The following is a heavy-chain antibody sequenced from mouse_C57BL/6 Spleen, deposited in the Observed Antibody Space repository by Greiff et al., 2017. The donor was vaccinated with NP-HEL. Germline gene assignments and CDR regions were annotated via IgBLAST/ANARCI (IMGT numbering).Heavy chain of an antibody. V-gene: IGHV7-1*01. CDR1: GFTFSDFY. CDR2: SRNKANDYTT. J-gene: IGHJ3*01. Sequence: EVNVVESGGGLVQSGRSLRLSCATSGFTFSDFYMEWVRQAPGKGLEWIAASRNKANDYTTEYSASVKGRFIVSRDTSQSILYLQMNALRAEDTAIYYCARGESEGFAYWGQGTLVTVSA. CDR3: ARGESEGFAY.